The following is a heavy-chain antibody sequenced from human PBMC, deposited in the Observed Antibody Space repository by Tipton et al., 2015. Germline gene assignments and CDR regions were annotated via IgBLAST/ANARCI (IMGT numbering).Heavy chain of an antibody. Sequence: SLRLSCEASGFPFYNYDMHWVRQSPGKGLEWVSTISFDVTFQYYIDSVEGRFTISRDNSNDTLFLQMNTLRAEDTAVYYCARVDITVVREVFIDDYGMDVWGQGTTVTVSS. CDR1: GFPFYNYD. CDR3: ARVDITVVREVFIDDYGMDV. J-gene: IGHJ6*02. D-gene: IGHD3-10*01. CDR2: ISFDVTFQ. V-gene: IGHV3-33*05.